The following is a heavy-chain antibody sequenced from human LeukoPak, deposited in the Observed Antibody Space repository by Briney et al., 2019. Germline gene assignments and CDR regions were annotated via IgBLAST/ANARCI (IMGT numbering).Heavy chain of an antibody. Sequence: GSLRLSCAASGFTFSSYGMRWVRQAPGKGLEWVAVISYDGSNKYYADSVKGRFTISRDNSKNTLYLQMNSLRAEDTAVYYCAKEAYSSSCADYWGQGTLVTVSS. CDR2: ISYDGSNK. D-gene: IGHD6-13*01. J-gene: IGHJ4*02. CDR3: AKEAYSSSCADY. V-gene: IGHV3-30*18. CDR1: GFTFSSYG.